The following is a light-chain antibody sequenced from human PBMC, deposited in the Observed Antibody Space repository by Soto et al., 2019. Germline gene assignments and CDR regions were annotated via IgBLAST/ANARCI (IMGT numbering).Light chain of an antibody. V-gene: IGKV3-20*01. CDR1: QSVSNNY. Sequence: EIVLTQSPCTLSRSAGERATLSCGASQSVSNNYLAWYQQKPGQAPRPLIYGASNRATGIPDRFSGSASGTDFTLTISRLEPEDFAVYYCQQYGSSGTFGQGTKVDIK. CDR3: QQYGSSGT. CDR2: GAS. J-gene: IGKJ1*01.